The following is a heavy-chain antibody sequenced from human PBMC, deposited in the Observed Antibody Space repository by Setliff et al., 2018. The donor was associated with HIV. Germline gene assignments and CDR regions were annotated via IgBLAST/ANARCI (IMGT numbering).Heavy chain of an antibody. J-gene: IGHJ6*03. CDR3: ARIVRWELVATSTFFYDYIDF. Sequence: SETLSLTCTVSGDSISSSSHHWAWIRQPPGKGLEYIGNIYYTGSTHHNPSLESRVATSVDTSKNQFFLKLSSVTAADTAVYYCARIVRWELVATSTFFYDYIDFWGKGTTVTVSS. D-gene: IGHD1-26*01. CDR1: GDSISSSSHH. CDR2: IYYTGST. V-gene: IGHV4-39*01.